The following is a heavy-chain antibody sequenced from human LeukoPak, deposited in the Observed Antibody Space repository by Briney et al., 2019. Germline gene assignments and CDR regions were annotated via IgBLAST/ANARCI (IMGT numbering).Heavy chain of an antibody. CDR2: IYYSGST. V-gene: IGHV4-39*07. D-gene: IGHD5-12*01. Sequence: SETLSLTCTVSGGSISGSSYYWGWIRQPPGKGLEWIGSIYYSGSTYYNPSLKSRVTISLDTSKNQFFLQLSSVTAADTAVYHCASGQGWLTDHWGRGTLVAVSS. J-gene: IGHJ5*02. CDR3: ASGQGWLTDH. CDR1: GGSISGSSYY.